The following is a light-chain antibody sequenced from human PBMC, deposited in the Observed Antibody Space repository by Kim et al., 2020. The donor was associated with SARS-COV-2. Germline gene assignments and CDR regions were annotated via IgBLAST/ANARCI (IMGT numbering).Light chain of an antibody. CDR1: QSVSSN. CDR3: QQYNNWPPLT. V-gene: IGKV3-15*01. Sequence: SPGERATLSCRASQSVSSNLAWYQQKPGQAPRLLIYGASTRATGIPARFSGSGSGTEFTLTISSLQSEDFVVYHCQQYNNWPPLTFGGGTKVDIK. J-gene: IGKJ4*01. CDR2: GAS.